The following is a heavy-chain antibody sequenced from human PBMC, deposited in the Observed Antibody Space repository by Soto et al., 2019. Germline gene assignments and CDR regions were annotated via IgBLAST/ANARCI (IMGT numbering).Heavy chain of an antibody. D-gene: IGHD2-15*01. CDR2: IYHSGST. CDR1: GGSISSGGYS. Sequence: TLSLTCAVSGGSISSGGYSWSWIRQPPGKGLEWIGYIYHSGSTYYNPSLKSRVTISVDRSKNQFSLKLSSVTAADTAVYYCASRDCSGGSCYLDYWGQGTLVTVSS. CDR3: ASRDCSGGSCYLDY. J-gene: IGHJ4*02. V-gene: IGHV4-30-2*01.